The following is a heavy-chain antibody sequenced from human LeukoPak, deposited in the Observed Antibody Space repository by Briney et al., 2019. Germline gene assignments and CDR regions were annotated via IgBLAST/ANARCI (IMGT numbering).Heavy chain of an antibody. D-gene: IGHD6-13*01. CDR2: TYYRSKWYN. J-gene: IGHJ6*02. Sequence: SQTLSLTCAISGDSASSNSAAWNRIRQSPSRGLKWPGSTYYRSKWYNDYAVSVKSRITINPDTPKNRFSLQLNSVTPEDTAVYYCARAGSSWYFGYYYYGMDVWGQGTTVTVSS. CDR3: ARAGSSWYFGYYYYGMDV. CDR1: GDSASSNSAA. V-gene: IGHV6-1*01.